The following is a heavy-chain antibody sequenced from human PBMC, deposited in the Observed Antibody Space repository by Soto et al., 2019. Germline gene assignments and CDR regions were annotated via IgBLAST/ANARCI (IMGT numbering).Heavy chain of an antibody. CDR2: INSDGSSA. CDR3: ARDGYNGFDY. J-gene: IGHJ4*02. V-gene: IGHV3-74*01. D-gene: IGHD5-12*01. Sequence: SGGSLRLSCAPSGFIFRNYLMHWVRQAPGKGLVWISRINSDGSSASYADSVKGRFTISRDNAKNTLYLQMHSLRDEDTAVYYCARDGYNGFDYWGQGTLVTVSS. CDR1: GFIFRNYL.